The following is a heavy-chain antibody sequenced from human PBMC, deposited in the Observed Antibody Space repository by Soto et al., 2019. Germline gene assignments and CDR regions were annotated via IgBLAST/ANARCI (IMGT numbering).Heavy chain of an antibody. Sequence: PGGSLRLSCAASGFTFSTYAMSWVRQAPGKGLDWVSAISDSGDTTYHADSVKGRFTISRDNSKNTLYLQMSSLRAEDTAVYYCAKGDYSHSSGYYYFDYWGQGTLVTVS. D-gene: IGHD3-22*01. CDR1: GFTFSTYA. CDR2: ISDSGDTT. CDR3: AKGDYSHSSGYYYFDY. J-gene: IGHJ4*02. V-gene: IGHV3-23*01.